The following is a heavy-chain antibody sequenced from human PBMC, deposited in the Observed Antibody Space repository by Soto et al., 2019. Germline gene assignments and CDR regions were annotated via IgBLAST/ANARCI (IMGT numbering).Heavy chain of an antibody. CDR1: GGSSSGYY. V-gene: IGHV4-34*01. CDR3: ARGGPNCSGGSCYVRDYGY. D-gene: IGHD2-15*01. CDR2: INHSGST. J-gene: IGHJ4*02. Sequence: PSETLSLTCSVYGGSSSGYYWSWIRQPPGKGLEWIGEINHSGSTNYNPSLKSRVTISVDTSKNQFSLKLSSVTAADTAVYYCARGGPNCSGGSCYVRDYGYWGQGTLVTVSS.